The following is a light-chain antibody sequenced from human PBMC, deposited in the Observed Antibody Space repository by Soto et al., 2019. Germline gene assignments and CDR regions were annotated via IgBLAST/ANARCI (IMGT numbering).Light chain of an antibody. J-gene: IGLJ2*01. Sequence: QSVLTQPPSASGTPGQRVTISCSGSSSNIGSNYVYWYQQLPGTAPKLLIYRNNQRPSRVPDRFSGSKSGTSASLAISGLRCEDEADYYCAAWDDSLSGVVFGGGTKLTVL. V-gene: IGLV1-47*01. CDR3: AAWDDSLSGVV. CDR2: RNN. CDR1: SSNIGSNY.